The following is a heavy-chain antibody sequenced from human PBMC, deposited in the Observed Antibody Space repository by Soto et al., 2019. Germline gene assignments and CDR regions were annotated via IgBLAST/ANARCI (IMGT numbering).Heavy chain of an antibody. J-gene: IGHJ4*02. D-gene: IGHD3-10*01. CDR2: ISNEGGNK. CDR3: AKDEVRGIRPSYFDY. CDR1: GFTFRRFG. V-gene: IGHV3-30*18. Sequence: GGSMSLSCGCSGFTFRRFGMHWVRQAPGKGLEWVARISNEGGNKYYVQSVKGRFTISRDKSKNTVYLQMDSLRAEDTAVYYCAKDEVRGIRPSYFDYWGLGTLVTVYS.